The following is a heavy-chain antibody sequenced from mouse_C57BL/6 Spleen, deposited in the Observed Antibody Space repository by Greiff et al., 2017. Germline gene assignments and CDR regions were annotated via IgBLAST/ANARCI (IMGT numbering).Heavy chain of an antibody. CDR1: GYAFTNYL. J-gene: IGHJ1*03. Sequence: QVQLKQSGAELVRPGTSVKVSCKASGYAFTNYLIEWVKQRPGQGLEWIGVINPGSGGTNYNEKFKGKATLTADKSSSTAYMQLSSLTSEDSAVYFCAREGYEWYFDVWGTGTTVTVSS. CDR2: INPGSGGT. CDR3: AREGYEWYFDV. V-gene: IGHV1-54*01. D-gene: IGHD2-2*01.